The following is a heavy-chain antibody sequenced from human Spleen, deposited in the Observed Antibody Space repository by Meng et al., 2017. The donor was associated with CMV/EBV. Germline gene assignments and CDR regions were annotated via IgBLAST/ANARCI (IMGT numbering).Heavy chain of an antibody. J-gene: IGHJ4*02. V-gene: IGHV4-30-4*08. D-gene: IGHD3-3*01. CDR3: ARARVGVLVNYFDY. CDR1: GGSITSGEYH. CDR2: IFSGGSS. Sequence: LRLSCAVSGGSITSGEYHWSWVRQSPGKGLEWIGYIFSGGSSYYNPSLKSRVSISLDTSRNQFSLKLSSVTAADTAVYYCARARVGVLVNYFDYWGQGTLVTVSS.